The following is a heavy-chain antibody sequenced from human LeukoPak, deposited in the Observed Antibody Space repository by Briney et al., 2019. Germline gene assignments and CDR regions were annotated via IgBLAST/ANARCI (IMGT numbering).Heavy chain of an antibody. CDR1: GFTFSTYW. V-gene: IGHV3-7*02. CDR2: IKEDGSGK. J-gene: IGHJ4*02. Sequence: GGSLRLSCAASGFTFSTYWMNWVGQAPGKGVEGVAGIKEDGSGKYYVDSLKGRFTISRDNAKNSLYLQMNSLGAEDTAVYYCAKNSSDYGSGRCDDNWGQGTQVTVSS. CDR3: AKNSSDYGSGRCDDN. D-gene: IGHD3-10*01.